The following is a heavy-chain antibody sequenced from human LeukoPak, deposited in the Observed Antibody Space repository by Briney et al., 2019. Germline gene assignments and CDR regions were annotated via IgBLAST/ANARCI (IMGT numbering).Heavy chain of an antibody. J-gene: IGHJ4*02. CDR3: ARVEDPYFDY. V-gene: IGHV4-39*07. D-gene: IGHD5-24*01. CDR2: IYYSGST. Sequence: PSETLSLTCTVSGGSISSSSYYWGWIRQPPGKGLEWIGSIYYSGSTYYNPSLKSRVTISVDTSKYQFSLKLSSVTAADTAVYYCARVEDPYFDYWGQGTLVTVSS. CDR1: GGSISSSSYY.